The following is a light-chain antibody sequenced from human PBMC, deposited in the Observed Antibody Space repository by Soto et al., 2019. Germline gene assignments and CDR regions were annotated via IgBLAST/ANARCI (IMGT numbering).Light chain of an antibody. CDR2: GVS. CDR3: SSYAGGYYL. Sequence: QSVLTQPASVSGSPGQSITISCTGTSSDVGNYNYVSWYQQHPGKAPKLMIFGVSNRPSGVSDRFSGSKSGTTASLTISGLQAEDEADYHCSSYAGGYYLFGTGTKLTVL. CDR1: SSDVGNYNY. V-gene: IGLV2-14*03. J-gene: IGLJ1*01.